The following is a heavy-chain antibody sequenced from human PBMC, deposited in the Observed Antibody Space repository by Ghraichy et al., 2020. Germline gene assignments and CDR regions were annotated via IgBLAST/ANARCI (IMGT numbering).Heavy chain of an antibody. J-gene: IGHJ4*02. Sequence: GGSLRLSCAASGFTFDDYAMHWVRQAPGKGLEWVSGISWNSGSIGYADSVKGRFTISRDNAKNPLYLQMNSLRAEDTALYYCAKEGKDRPNFDYWGQGTLVTVSS. CDR2: ISWNSGSI. CDR1: GFTFDDYA. CDR3: AKEGKDRPNFDY. V-gene: IGHV3-9*01.